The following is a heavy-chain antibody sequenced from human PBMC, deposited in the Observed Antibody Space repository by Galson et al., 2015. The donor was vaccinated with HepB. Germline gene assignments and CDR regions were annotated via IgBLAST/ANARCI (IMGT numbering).Heavy chain of an antibody. J-gene: IGHJ3*02. D-gene: IGHD1-1*01. V-gene: IGHV3-30*18. CDR2: ISYDGSNK. CDR1: GFTFSSYG. Sequence: SLRLSCAASGFTFSSYGMHWVRQAPGKGLEWVAVISYDGSNKYYADSVKGRFTISRDNSKNTLYLQMNCLRAEDTAVYYCAKISGNNWNDGAFDIWGQGTMVTVSS. CDR3: AKISGNNWNDGAFDI.